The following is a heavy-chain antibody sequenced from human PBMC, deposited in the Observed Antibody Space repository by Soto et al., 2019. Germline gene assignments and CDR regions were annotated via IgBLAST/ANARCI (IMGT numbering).Heavy chain of an antibody. D-gene: IGHD4-17*01. V-gene: IGHV3-9*01. CDR3: AKGVGGTVTTQDGFDI. J-gene: IGHJ3*02. CDR1: GFTFDDYA. CDR2: ISWKSGSI. Sequence: GGSLRLSCAASGFTFDDYAIHWVRQAPGKGLEWVSGISWKSGSIGYVDSVKGRFTISRDNAKNSLDLQMNSLRVEDTALYYCAKGVGGTVTTQDGFDIWGQGTMVTVSS.